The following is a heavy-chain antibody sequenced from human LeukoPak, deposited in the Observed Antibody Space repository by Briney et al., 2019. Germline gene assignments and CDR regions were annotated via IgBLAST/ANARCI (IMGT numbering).Heavy chain of an antibody. CDR2: IYGGGGT. Sequence: PGGSLRLSCAASGFTVSSHHMTWVRQAPGKGLEWVSLIYGGGGTYYAGSVQGRFTISRDNSKNTVYLQMNNVRVEDTAVYYCARGISGNYSPSDYWGQGTLVTVSS. D-gene: IGHD1-26*01. V-gene: IGHV3-53*01. CDR3: ARGISGNYSPSDY. CDR1: GFTVSSHH. J-gene: IGHJ4*02.